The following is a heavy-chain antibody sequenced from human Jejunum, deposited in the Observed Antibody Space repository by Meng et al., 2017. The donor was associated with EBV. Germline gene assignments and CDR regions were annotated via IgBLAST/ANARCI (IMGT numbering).Heavy chain of an antibody. CDR2: IRSDGTT. CDR3: IADVPEMRPQVDY. J-gene: IGHJ4*02. CDR1: GFTFSQAW. V-gene: IGHV3-15*01. Sequence: EVQLAESGEGLVKPGGSLRRSCATSGFTFSQAWMSWVRQAPGKGLEWVGRIRSDGTTEYAAPVKGRFAISRDDSKKMLYLQMNSLKIEDTAVYYCIADVPEMRPQVDYWGQGTMVTVSA. D-gene: IGHD2-2*01.